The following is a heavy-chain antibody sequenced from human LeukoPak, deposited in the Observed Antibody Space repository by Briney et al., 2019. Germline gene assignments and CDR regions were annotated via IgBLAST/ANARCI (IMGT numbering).Heavy chain of an antibody. V-gene: IGHV5-51*06. CDR1: GYTFTDYW. CDR2: IYPDDSDT. J-gene: IGHJ3*02. Sequence: GESLKISCKASGYTFTDYWIGWVRQVPGKGLEWMGLIYPDDSDTRYTSSLQGQVTISADKSVNTAFLQWSSLKASDTAMYYCAKTYYYGSGTPADAFDIWGQGTMVTVSA. D-gene: IGHD3-10*01. CDR3: AKTYYYGSGTPADAFDI.